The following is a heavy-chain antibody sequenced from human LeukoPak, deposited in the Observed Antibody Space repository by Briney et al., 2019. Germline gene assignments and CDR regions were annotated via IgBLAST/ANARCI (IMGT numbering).Heavy chain of an antibody. CDR3: ARDKRHSYGRYFAH. Sequence: PSKTLSLTCSVSGDSISTYHWNWVRERPGKGLEWIGYMQSSGNSNYNPSLKSRVFMSVDTSKNQFVLNLMSVTAADTAVYYCARDKRHSYGRYFAHWGQGMLVSVSS. J-gene: IGHJ4*02. CDR2: MQSSGNS. D-gene: IGHD5-18*01. V-gene: IGHV4-59*01. CDR1: GDSISTYH.